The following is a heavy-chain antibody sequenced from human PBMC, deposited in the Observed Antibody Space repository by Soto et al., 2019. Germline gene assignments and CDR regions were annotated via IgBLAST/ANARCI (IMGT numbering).Heavy chain of an antibody. CDR2: TSFDGSHE. Sequence: PVGSLRLSCAASGFIFSDFGMSWVRQAPGKGLEWVAVTSFDGSHEYYAASAKGRFTISRDNSKNMLLLQMDNVRAEDTAVYYCAKSPSKARDYEVLAGYSGYFDSWGLGTLVTVSS. J-gene: IGHJ4*02. D-gene: IGHD3-9*01. CDR3: AKSPSKARDYEVLAGYSGYFDS. V-gene: IGHV3-30*18. CDR1: GFIFSDFG.